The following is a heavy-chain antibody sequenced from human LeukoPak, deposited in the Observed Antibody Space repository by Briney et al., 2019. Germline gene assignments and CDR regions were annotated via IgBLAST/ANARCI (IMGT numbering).Heavy chain of an antibody. J-gene: IGHJ4*02. CDR2: INAGNGDT. CDR1: GYIFTSYA. V-gene: IGHV1-3*01. CDR3: ARVYGGNSADF. D-gene: IGHD4-23*01. Sequence: GASVKVSCKASGYIFTSYAMHWVRQAPGQRLEWMGWINAGNGDTKSSQKFQGRVTITRDTSASTVYMELSSLRSEDTAAYYCARVYGGNSADFWGQGTLVTVSS.